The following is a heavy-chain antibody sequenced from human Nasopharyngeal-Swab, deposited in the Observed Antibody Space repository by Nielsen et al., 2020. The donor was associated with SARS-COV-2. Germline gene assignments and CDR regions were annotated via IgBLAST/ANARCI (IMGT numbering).Heavy chain of an antibody. D-gene: IGHD5-18*01. V-gene: IGHV3-21*01. CDR1: GFTFSTYS. J-gene: IGHJ4*02. CDR3: ARDASRGYSYGHFDY. CDR2: ISSSSSYI. Sequence: GESLKISCAASGFTFSTYSMNWVRQAPGKGLEWVSSISSSSSYIYYADSLKGRFTISRDNAKNSLYLQMNSLRAEDTAVYYCARDASRGYSYGHFDYWGQGTLVTVSS.